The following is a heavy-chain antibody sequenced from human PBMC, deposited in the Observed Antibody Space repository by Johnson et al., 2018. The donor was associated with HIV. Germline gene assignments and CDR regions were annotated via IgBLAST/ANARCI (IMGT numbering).Heavy chain of an antibody. D-gene: IGHD6-19*01. V-gene: IGHV3-66*01. Sequence: MMLVESGGGLVQPGGSLRLSCTASGFTVSSNYMTWVRQAPGTGLEWVSTIYSDGGTYHADSVRGSFTISRDNSKNTLYLQMNSLRAEDTAVYYCARDRPSGWPDAFDIWGQGTMVTVSS. CDR3: ARDRPSGWPDAFDI. CDR2: IYSDGGT. J-gene: IGHJ3*02. CDR1: GFTVSSNY.